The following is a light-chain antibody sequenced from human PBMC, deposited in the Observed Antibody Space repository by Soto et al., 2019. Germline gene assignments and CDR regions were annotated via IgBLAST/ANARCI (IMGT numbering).Light chain of an antibody. J-gene: IGKJ4*01. V-gene: IGKV1-9*01. CDR3: QQLNSYPLT. CDR2: AAS. CDR1: QGISSY. Sequence: DIQLTQSPSFLSASVGDRVTITCLASQGISSYLAWYQQKPGKGPKLLIYAASTLQSRVPSRFSGSGSGTEYTLTISSLQPEDFATYYCQQLNSYPLTFGGGTKV.